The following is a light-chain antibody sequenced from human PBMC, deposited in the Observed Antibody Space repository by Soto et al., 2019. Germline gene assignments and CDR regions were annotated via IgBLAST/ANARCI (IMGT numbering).Light chain of an antibody. CDR3: QQLNLHPLT. J-gene: IGKJ4*01. CDR2: VAS. Sequence: IQLTQSPSFLAASVGDRVTITCRASQPIGTDLAWYQQTPGKXXKXXIYVASTLLSGVPSRFSGGGSGTDFTLTISGLQPEDFATYYCQQLNLHPLTFGGGTKGDI. CDR1: QPIGTD. V-gene: IGKV1-9*01.